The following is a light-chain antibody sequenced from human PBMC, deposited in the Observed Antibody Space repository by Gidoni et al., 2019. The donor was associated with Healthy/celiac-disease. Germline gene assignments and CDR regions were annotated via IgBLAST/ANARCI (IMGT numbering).Light chain of an antibody. CDR3: MQALQTPLT. CDR1: QSLLHSNGYNY. CDR2: LGS. Sequence: IVMTQSPLSLPVTPGEPASISCRSSQSLLHSNGYNYLDWYLQKPGQSPQLLIYLGSNRASGVPDRFSGSGSGTDFTLKISRVEAEDFGVYYCMQALQTPLTFGGGTKVEIK. J-gene: IGKJ4*01. V-gene: IGKV2-28*01.